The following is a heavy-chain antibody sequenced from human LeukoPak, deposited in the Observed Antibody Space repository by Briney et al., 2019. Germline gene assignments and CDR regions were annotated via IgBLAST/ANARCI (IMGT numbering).Heavy chain of an antibody. Sequence: ASLKVSCKASGYSFTPYYLHWVRQAPGQGLEWMGWISPTSGGTAYAQKFQGRVTMTRDTSITTAYMGLSSLTSDDTAIYYCARDGIYSTDFDAYDIWGQGTMVTVSS. V-gene: IGHV1-2*02. CDR3: ARDGIYSTDFDAYDI. D-gene: IGHD2/OR15-2a*01. CDR2: ISPTSGGT. CDR1: GYSFTPYY. J-gene: IGHJ3*02.